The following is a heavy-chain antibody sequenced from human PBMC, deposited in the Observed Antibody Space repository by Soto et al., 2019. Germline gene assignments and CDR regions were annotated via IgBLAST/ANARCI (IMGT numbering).Heavy chain of an antibody. CDR2: IYWDDVK. D-gene: IGHD2-21*02. V-gene: IGHV2-5*02. J-gene: IGHJ5*02. Sequence: QITLKESGPTLVKPTQTLTLTCTFSGFSLSTSGVGVGWIRQPPGKALEWIAHIYWDDVKRYSPSLKSRLTITKDTSKNQVVLTMTNMDPVDTATYYCAHRPCDLALGWFDPCGQGTLVTVSS. CDR3: AHRPCDLALGWFDP. CDR1: GFSLSTSGVG.